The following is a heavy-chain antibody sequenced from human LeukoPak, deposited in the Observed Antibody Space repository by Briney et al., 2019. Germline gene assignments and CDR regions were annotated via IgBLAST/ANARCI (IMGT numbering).Heavy chain of an antibody. CDR3: ARGGVAAASGAFDV. CDR1: GFKFKTYA. J-gene: IGHJ3*01. D-gene: IGHD6-13*01. CDR2: IYYDGNQK. Sequence: PGGSLRLSCAASGFKFKTYAWHGVRQAPGEGLEWVAVIYYDGNQKYYGDSVKGRFTVSRDVSENMLYLQMSSLRADDTAVYYCARGGVAAASGAFDVWGQGTMVTVSS. V-gene: IGHV3-33*01.